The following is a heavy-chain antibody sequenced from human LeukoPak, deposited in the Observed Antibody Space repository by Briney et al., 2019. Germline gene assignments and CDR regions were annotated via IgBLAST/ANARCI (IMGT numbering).Heavy chain of an antibody. D-gene: IGHD6-13*01. CDR2: ISGSGYTT. CDR1: GFTFSSYA. J-gene: IGHJ4*02. CDR3: AKATYSSSWNLYFDY. Sequence: GRSLRLSCAASGFTFSSYAMSWVRQAPGKGLEWVSTISGSGYTTYYADSVKGRFTISRDNSKNTLFLQMNSLRAEDTAAYYCAKATYSSSWNLYFDYWGQGTLVTVSS. V-gene: IGHV3-23*01.